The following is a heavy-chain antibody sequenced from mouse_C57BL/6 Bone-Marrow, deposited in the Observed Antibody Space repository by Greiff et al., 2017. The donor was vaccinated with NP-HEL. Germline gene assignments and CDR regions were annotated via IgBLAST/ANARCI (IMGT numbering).Heavy chain of an antibody. V-gene: IGHV1-81*01. J-gene: IGHJ3*01. D-gene: IGHD1-1*01. CDR2: IYPRSGNT. CDR1: GYTFTSYG. CDR3: ASAYYYGSGTY. Sequence: QVQLQQSGAELARPGASVKLSCKASGYTFTSYGISWVKQRTGQGLEWIGEIYPRSGNTYYNEKFKGKATLTADKSSSTAYMELRSLTSEDSAVYFCASAYYYGSGTYWGQGTLVTVSA.